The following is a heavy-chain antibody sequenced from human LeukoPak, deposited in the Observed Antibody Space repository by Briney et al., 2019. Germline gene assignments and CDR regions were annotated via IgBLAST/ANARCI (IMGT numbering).Heavy chain of an antibody. CDR2: IYYSGSS. J-gene: IGHJ4*02. V-gene: IGHV4-59*01. Sequence: SETLSLTCTVSLGSMILYYWCCIRQPPGKGLEWIGYIYYSGSSNYNPSLKSRVTISMDTSNYQFYLKLSSVTAADTAVYYCAKGKHYYDSSGYSPFDYWGQGTLVTVSS. D-gene: IGHD3-22*01. CDR3: AKGKHYYDSSGYSPFDY. CDR1: LGSMILYY.